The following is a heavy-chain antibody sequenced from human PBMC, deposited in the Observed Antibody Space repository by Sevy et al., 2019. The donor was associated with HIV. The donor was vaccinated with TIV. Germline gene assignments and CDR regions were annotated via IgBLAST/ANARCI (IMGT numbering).Heavy chain of an antibody. CDR1: GFTLSSYW. D-gene: IGHD1-26*01. V-gene: IGHV3-7*01. Sequence: GGSLGLSCVASGFTLSSYWMSWVRQAPGKGLEWVANIKQDGNEKYYVDSVKGRFTISRDNAKNSLYLQMNSLRAEDTAVYYCARDLFSGSYSDDYWGQGTLVTVSS. CDR3: ARDLFSGSYSDDY. J-gene: IGHJ4*02. CDR2: IKQDGNEK.